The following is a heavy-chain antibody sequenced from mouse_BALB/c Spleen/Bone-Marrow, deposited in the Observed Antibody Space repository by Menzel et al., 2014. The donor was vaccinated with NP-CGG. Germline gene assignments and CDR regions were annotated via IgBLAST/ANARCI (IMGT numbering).Heavy chain of an antibody. CDR1: GFSLTSYG. V-gene: IGHV2-6-2*01. CDR3: ARSGTDYAMDY. J-gene: IGHJ4*01. CDR2: IWSDGST. Sequence: VKVVESGPDLVAPSQSLSLTCTVSGFSLTSYGLHWVRQPPGKGLEWLGVIWSDGSTTYNSALKSRLSISKDNSKRQVLLKMNSLQTDDTAMYYCARSGTDYAMDYWGQGTLVTVSS. D-gene: IGHD4-1*01.